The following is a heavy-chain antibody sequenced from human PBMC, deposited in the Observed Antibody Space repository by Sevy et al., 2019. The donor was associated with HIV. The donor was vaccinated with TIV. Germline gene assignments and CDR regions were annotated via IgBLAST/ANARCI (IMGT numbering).Heavy chain of an antibody. CDR3: ARGGGNGWYYLDY. CDR2: IIPILGTV. CDR1: GGTFSTYG. Sequence: GASVKVSCKASGGTFSTYGISWVRQAPGQGPEWMGGIIPILGTVNYAQKFQGRVTITADESTKTAYMELSSLRSEDTAVYYCARGGGNGWYYLDYWGQETLVTVSS. J-gene: IGHJ4*02. V-gene: IGHV1-69*13. D-gene: IGHD6-19*01.